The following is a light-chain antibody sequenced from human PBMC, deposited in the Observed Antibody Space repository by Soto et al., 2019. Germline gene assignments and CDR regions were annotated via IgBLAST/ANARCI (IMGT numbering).Light chain of an antibody. CDR2: GAS. CDR1: QSVSGN. CDR3: QQYNNWALT. Sequence: EIVMTQAPATMSVSPEERATLSCRASQSVSGNLAWYPQKPGQATRLLIYGASTRATGIPARFSGSGSGTEFTLTISSLQSEDFAVYFCQQYNNWALTFGGGTKVEIK. J-gene: IGKJ4*01. V-gene: IGKV3-15*01.